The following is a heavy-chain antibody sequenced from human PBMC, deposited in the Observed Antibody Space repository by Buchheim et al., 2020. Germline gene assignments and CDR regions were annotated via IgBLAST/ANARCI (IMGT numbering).Heavy chain of an antibody. Sequence: HLQLQESGPGLVKPSETLSLSCTVSGGSISSETYYWAWIRQPPGRGLEWIGCITYSGSTYYNPSLTSRVTISLDASENRFSLNLSSVTAADTAVYYCARDWGQYSYGAGSFPWGQGTL. CDR2: ITYSGST. J-gene: IGHJ5*02. CDR3: ARDWGQYSYGAGSFP. V-gene: IGHV4-39*07. CDR1: GGSISSETYY. D-gene: IGHD3-10*01.